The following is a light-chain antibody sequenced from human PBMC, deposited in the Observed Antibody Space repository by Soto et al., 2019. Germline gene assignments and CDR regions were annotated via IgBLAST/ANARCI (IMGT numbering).Light chain of an antibody. V-gene: IGKV1-17*01. CDR1: QDIRFD. Sequence: DIQLTQSPSSLSASVGDRVTITCRASQDIRFDLGRYQQKPGKAPVRLIYAATFLQGGVPSSFSGRGSGTEFTLTISSLQPEDFATYYCAHHLSYPFSFGQGTKLQIK. CDR2: AAT. CDR3: AHHLSYPFS. J-gene: IGKJ2*03.